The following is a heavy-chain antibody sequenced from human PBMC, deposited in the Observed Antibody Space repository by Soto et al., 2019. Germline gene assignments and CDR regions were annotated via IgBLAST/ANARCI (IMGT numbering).Heavy chain of an antibody. CDR3: ASSGDFWSGFY. D-gene: IGHD3-3*01. V-gene: IGHV3-21*01. J-gene: IGHJ4*02. CDR2: ISSSSSYI. CDR1: GFTFSSDS. Sequence: GGSLRLSCAASGFTFSSDSMNWVRQAPGKGLEWVSSISSSSSYIYYADSVKGRFTISRDNAKNSLYLQMNSLRAEDTAVYYCASSGDFWSGFYWGQGTLVTVSS.